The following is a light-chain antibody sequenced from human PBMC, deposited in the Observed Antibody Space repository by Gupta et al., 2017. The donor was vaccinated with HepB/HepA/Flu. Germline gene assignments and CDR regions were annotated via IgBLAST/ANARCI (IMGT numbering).Light chain of an antibody. Sequence: HTVVTQEPSFSVSPGGTVTLTCGLSSGSASARYYPRWYQQTPGPPPRTRCYNTNTRYSGVPERCSGYILGNNADLHXTXAQADDXTLEYCIKYMGGGSLGFGGGNNVTVL. J-gene: IGLJ3*02. V-gene: IGLV8-61*01. CDR2: NTN. CDR1: SGSASARYY. CDR3: IKYMGGGSLG.